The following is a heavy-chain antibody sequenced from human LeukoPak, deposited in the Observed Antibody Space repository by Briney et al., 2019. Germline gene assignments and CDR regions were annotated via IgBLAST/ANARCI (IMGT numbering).Heavy chain of an antibody. CDR2: IKQDGSEK. J-gene: IGHJ4*02. V-gene: IGHV3-7*04. CDR1: GFTFSSYA. Sequence: GGSLRLSCAASGFTFSSYAMSWVRQAPGKGLEWVANIKQDGSEKYYVDSVKGRFTISRDNAENSLYLQMNSLRAEDTAVYYCARERGWPLHYFDYWGQGTLVTVSS. D-gene: IGHD5-24*01. CDR3: ARERGWPLHYFDY.